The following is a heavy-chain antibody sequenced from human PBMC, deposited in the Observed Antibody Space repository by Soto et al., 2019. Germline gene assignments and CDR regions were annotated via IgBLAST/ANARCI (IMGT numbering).Heavy chain of an antibody. CDR2: IYSGGST. CDR1: GFTFSSYS. V-gene: IGHV3-66*01. Sequence: PGGSLRLSCAASGFTFSSYSMNWVRQAPGKGLEWVSVIYSGGSTYYADSVKGRFTISRDNSENTLYLQMNSLRAEDTAVYYCERTCSGGTCSFDYWGEGTLVTVSS. CDR3: ERTCSGGTCSFDY. D-gene: IGHD2-15*01. J-gene: IGHJ4*02.